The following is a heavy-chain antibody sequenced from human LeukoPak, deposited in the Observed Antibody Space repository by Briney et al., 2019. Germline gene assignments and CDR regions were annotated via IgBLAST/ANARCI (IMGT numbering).Heavy chain of an antibody. V-gene: IGHV4-59*08. D-gene: IGHD4-17*01. CDR3: ARQSTTVTSRFDY. CDR2: IYYSGST. J-gene: IGHJ4*02. CDR1: GRSISSYY. Sequence: SETLSLTCTVSGRSISSYYWSWIRQPPGKGLEWIGYIYYSGSTNYNPSLKSRVTISVDTSKNQFSLKLSSVTAADTAVYYCARQSTTVTSRFDYWGQGTLVTGSS.